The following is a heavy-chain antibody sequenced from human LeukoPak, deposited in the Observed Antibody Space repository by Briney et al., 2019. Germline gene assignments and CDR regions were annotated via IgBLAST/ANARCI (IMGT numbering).Heavy chain of an antibody. CDR3: ARSFAKPFITMIVVVPDAFDI. V-gene: IGHV4-34*01. D-gene: IGHD3-22*01. Sequence: PSETLSLTCAVYGGSFSGYYWSWIRQPPGKGLEWIGEINHSGSTNYNPSLKSRVTISVDTSKNQFSLKLSSVTAADTAVYYCARSFAKPFITMIVVVPDAFDIWGQGTMVTVSS. CDR1: GGSFSGYY. CDR2: INHSGST. J-gene: IGHJ3*02.